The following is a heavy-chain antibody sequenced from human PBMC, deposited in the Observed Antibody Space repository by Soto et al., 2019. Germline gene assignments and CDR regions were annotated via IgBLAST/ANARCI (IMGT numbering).Heavy chain of an antibody. CDR1: GYTFTSYG. V-gene: IGHV1-18*01. J-gene: IGHJ4*02. CDR2: ISAYNGNT. CDR3: XXXXXXXXXFDY. Sequence: QVQLVQSGAEVKKPGASVKVSCKASGYTFTSYGIXXXXXXXXXXLEWMGWISAYNGNTNYAQKLQGRVTMTTDTXXXXXXXXXXXXXXXXXXXXXXXXXXXXXXXFDYWGQGTLVTVSS.